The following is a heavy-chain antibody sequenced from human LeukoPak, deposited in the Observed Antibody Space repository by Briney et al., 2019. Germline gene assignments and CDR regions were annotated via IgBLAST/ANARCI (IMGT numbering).Heavy chain of an antibody. CDR2: INPNSGGT. D-gene: IGHD6-25*01. J-gene: IGHJ4*02. V-gene: IGHV1-2*06. CDR3: ARDFIAADY. Sequence: GASVKVSCKASGGTFSSYAISWVRQAPGQGLEWMGRINPNSGGTNYAQKFQGRVTMTRDTSISTAYMELSRLRSDDTAVYYCARDFIAADYWGQGTLVTVSS. CDR1: GGTFSSYA.